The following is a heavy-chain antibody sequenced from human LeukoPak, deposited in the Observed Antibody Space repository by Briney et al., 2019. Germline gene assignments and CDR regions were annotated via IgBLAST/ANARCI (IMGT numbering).Heavy chain of an antibody. CDR1: GGSISSGGYY. Sequence: RTSENLSLTCTVSGGSISSGGYYWSWIRQHPGKGLEWIGYIYYSGSTYYNPSLKSRVTISVDTSKNQFSLKLSSVTAADTAVYYCARDASRSSGWFDPWGQGTLVTVSS. V-gene: IGHV4-31*03. CDR2: IYYSGST. CDR3: ARDASRSSGWFDP. J-gene: IGHJ5*02. D-gene: IGHD6-6*01.